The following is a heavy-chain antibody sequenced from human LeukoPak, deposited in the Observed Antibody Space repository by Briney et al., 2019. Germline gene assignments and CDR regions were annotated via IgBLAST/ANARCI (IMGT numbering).Heavy chain of an antibody. V-gene: IGHV4-39*01. D-gene: IGHD6-13*01. J-gene: IGHJ5*02. CDR3: ASHGNSSSRYNWFDP. CDR2: MFYSGST. Sequence: PSETLSLTCSVSGGSVSTTFSYWAWVRQPPGKGLEWIGSMFYSGSTYYSPSLKSRVAISVDTSKNQFSLRLNSVTAADTAVYYCASHGNSSSRYNWFDPWGQGTLVTVSS. CDR1: GGSVSTTFSY.